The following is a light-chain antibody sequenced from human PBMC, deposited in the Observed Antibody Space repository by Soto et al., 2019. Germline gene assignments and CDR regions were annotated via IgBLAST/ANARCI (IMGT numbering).Light chain of an antibody. V-gene: IGKV3-20*01. Sequence: EIVLTQSPGTLSFSPGERAPLSCRASQTVTSSYFAWYQQRPGQAPRLLIYATSSRATGIPDRFSGSGSGTDFTLTISRLEPGDFAVYYCQQYGTSPWTFGQGTKVDIK. CDR2: ATS. CDR1: QTVTSSY. CDR3: QQYGTSPWT. J-gene: IGKJ1*01.